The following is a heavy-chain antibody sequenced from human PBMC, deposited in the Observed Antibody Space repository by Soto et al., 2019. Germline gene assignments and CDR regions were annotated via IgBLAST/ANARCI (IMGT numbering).Heavy chain of an antibody. J-gene: IGHJ3*02. CDR1: GFTCGDYA. Sequence: GGAVRLSCTASGFTCGDYAMSWFRQAPGKGLEWVGFIRSKAYGGTTEYAASVKGRFTISRDDSKSIAYLQMNSLKTEDTAVYYCTGYYYDSSGYPEDAFDIWGQGTMVTVSS. D-gene: IGHD3-22*01. CDR3: TGYYYDSSGYPEDAFDI. CDR2: IRSKAYGGTT. V-gene: IGHV3-49*03.